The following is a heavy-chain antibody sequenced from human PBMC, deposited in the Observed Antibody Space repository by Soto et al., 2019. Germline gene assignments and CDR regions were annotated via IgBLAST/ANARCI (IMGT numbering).Heavy chain of an antibody. CDR3: ARGRASGSYYLLDY. CDR2: INPNSGNI. D-gene: IGHD3-10*01. J-gene: IGHJ4*02. V-gene: IGHV1-8*01. CDR1: GDTFTTYD. Sequence: ASVKVSCKASGDTFTTYDINWVRQGTGHGLEWMGWINPNSGNIGYAQRFQGRVTMTRDTAIRTAYMEVSSLRSDDTAVYYCARGRASGSYYLLDYWGQGTLVTVSS.